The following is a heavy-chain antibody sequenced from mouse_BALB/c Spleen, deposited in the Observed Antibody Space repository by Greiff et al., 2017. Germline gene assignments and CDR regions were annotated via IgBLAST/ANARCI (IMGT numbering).Heavy chain of an antibody. CDR1: GYSITSDYA. J-gene: IGHJ2*01. Sequence: VQLKESGPGLVKPSQSLSLTCTVTGYSITSDYAWNWIRQFPGNKLEWMGYISYSGSTSYNPSLKSRISITRDTSKNQFFLQLNSVTTEDTATYYCARSVYGNYFDYWGQGTTLTVSS. CDR3: ARSVYGNYFDY. V-gene: IGHV3-2*02. D-gene: IGHD2-1*01. CDR2: ISYSGST.